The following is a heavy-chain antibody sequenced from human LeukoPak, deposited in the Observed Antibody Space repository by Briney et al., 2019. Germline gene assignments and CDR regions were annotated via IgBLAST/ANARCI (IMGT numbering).Heavy chain of an antibody. D-gene: IGHD4-17*01. CDR2: IKQDGSEK. CDR1: GFTFSSYW. CDR3: AKESGDYENYYYYMDV. Sequence: GGSLRLSCAASGFTFSSYWMSWVRQAPGKGLEWVANIKQDGSEKYYVDSVKGRFTISRDNAKNSLYLQMNSLRAEDTAVYYCAKESGDYENYYYYMDVWGKGTTVTVSS. J-gene: IGHJ6*03. V-gene: IGHV3-7*01.